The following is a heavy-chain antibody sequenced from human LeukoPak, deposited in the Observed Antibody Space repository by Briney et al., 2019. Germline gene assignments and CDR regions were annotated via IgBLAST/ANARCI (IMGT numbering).Heavy chain of an antibody. CDR1: GFTFSNYG. V-gene: IGHV3-33*01. Sequence: PGRSPRLSCAASGFTFSNYGMHWVRQAPGKGLEWVALIWYDGSNKYYTDSVKGRLTISRDNSKDTLFLQMNSLRAEDTAVYYCAREGPRGNSQFDYWGQGTLVTVSS. J-gene: IGHJ4*02. D-gene: IGHD2/OR15-2a*01. CDR3: AREGPRGNSQFDY. CDR2: IWYDGSNK.